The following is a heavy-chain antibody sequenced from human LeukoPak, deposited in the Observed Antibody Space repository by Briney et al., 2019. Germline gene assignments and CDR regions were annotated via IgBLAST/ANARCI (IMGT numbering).Heavy chain of an antibody. J-gene: IGHJ4*02. V-gene: IGHV3-43*02. D-gene: IGHD6-13*01. CDR2: ISGDGGST. CDR1: GFTFDDYA. Sequence: GGSLKLSCAASGFTFDDYAMHWVRQAPGKGLEWVSLISGDGGSTYYADSVKGRFTISRDNSKNSLYLQMNSLRTEDTALYYCAKAARSSWYMYFDYWGQGTLVTVSS. CDR3: AKAARSSWYMYFDY.